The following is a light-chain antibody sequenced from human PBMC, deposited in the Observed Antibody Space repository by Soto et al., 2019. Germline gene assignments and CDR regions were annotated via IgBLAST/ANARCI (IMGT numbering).Light chain of an antibody. J-gene: IGKJ1*01. CDR1: QSISSW. V-gene: IGKV1-5*03. CDR3: QHYNDYVVWT. CDR2: KAS. Sequence: DIQMTQAPSTLSASGGDRGVITCRVSQSISSWLAWYQQKPGKAPKLLIYKASSLESGVPSRFSGRGSGTKFTLTIASLQPDDFATYYCQHYNDYVVWTFGQGTKVDIK.